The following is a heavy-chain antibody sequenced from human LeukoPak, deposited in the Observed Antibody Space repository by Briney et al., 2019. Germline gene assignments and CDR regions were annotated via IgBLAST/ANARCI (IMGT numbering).Heavy chain of an antibody. V-gene: IGHV1-18*01. CDR1: GYTFTSYG. Sequence: ASVKVSCKASGYTFTSYGISWVRQAPGQRLEWMGWISAYNGNTNYAQKLQGRVTMTTDTSTSTAYMGLRSLRSDDTAVYYCAREYYDYVWGSYRGYYFDYWGQGTLVTVSS. D-gene: IGHD3-16*02. J-gene: IGHJ4*02. CDR2: ISAYNGNT. CDR3: AREYYDYVWGSYRGYYFDY.